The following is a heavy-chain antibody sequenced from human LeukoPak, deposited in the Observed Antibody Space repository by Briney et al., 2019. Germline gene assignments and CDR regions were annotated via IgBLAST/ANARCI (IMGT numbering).Heavy chain of an antibody. D-gene: IGHD5-24*01. Sequence: GGSLRLSCAASGFTFSSYGMHWVRQAPGKGLEWVAVISYDGSNKYYADSVKGRFTISRDNSKNTLYLQMNNLRAEDTAVYYCARDEEMATITGVVYWGQGILVTVSS. CDR3: ARDEEMATITGVVY. J-gene: IGHJ4*02. CDR2: ISYDGSNK. CDR1: GFTFSSYG. V-gene: IGHV3-30*03.